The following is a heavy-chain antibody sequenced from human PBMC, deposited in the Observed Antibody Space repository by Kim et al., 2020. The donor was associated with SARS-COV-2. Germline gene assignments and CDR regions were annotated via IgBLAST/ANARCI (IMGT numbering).Heavy chain of an antibody. CDR2: I. J-gene: IGHJ4*02. D-gene: IGHD6-6*01. CDR3: ARERWGSSSFDY. V-gene: IGHV3-21*01. Sequence: IYYADAVKGRFTISRDNAKNSLYLQMNTRRAEDTAVYYCARERWGSSSFDYWGQGTLVTVSS.